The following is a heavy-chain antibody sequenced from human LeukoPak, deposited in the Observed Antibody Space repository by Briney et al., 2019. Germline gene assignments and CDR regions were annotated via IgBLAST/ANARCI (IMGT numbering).Heavy chain of an antibody. J-gene: IGHJ4*02. V-gene: IGHV3-23*01. Sequence: ASVKVSCKASGYTFTSYGMSWVRQAPGKGLEWVSAISGSGGSTYYADSVKGRFTISRDNSKNTLYLQMNSLRAEDTAVYYCAKEGLRITMIVVVITAGFDYWGQGTLVTVSS. CDR1: GYTFTSYG. D-gene: IGHD3-22*01. CDR3: AKEGLRITMIVVVITAGFDY. CDR2: ISGSGGST.